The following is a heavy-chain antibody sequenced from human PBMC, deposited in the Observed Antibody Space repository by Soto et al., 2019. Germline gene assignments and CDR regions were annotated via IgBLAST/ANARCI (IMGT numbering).Heavy chain of an antibody. CDR2: ISTYNGNT. D-gene: IGHD7-27*01. V-gene: IGHV1-18*04. J-gene: IGHJ6*02. CDR3: ARGLGTNGLDV. CDR1: GYKFTTYG. Sequence: QVQLLQSGAEVKKPGASVKVSCKASGYKFTTYGITWVRQAPGQGLEWLGGISTYNGNTDYAQNLQDRVTMTTETSTSTAYLEVRSLTSDDTAVYFCARGLGTNGLDVWGQGTTGTVSS.